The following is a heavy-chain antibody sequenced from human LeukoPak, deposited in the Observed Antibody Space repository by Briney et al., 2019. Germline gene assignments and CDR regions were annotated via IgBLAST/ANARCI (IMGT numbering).Heavy chain of an antibody. J-gene: IGHJ4*02. CDR2: ISSSGTTI. Sequence: PGGSLRLSCAASRFTFSDYYMSWIRQAPGKGLEWVSYISSSGTTIYYADSVKGRFTISRDNAKNSLYLQMNSLRAEDAAVYYCARDGSYWDFDYWGQGTLVTVSS. D-gene: IGHD1-26*01. CDR1: RFTFSDYY. CDR3: ARDGSYWDFDY. V-gene: IGHV3-11*01.